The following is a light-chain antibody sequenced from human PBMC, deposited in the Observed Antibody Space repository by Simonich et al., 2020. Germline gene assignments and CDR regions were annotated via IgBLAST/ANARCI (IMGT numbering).Light chain of an antibody. CDR2: WAS. CDR1: QSVLYSSNNKTY. J-gene: IGKJ4*01. V-gene: IGKV4-1*01. Sequence: DIVMTQSPDSLAVSLGERATINCKSSQSVLYSSNNKTYLAWYQQKPGQPPKLLIYWASTRESGVPDRFSGSGSGTDFTLTISRLQAEDVAVYYCQQYNSYSPTFGGGTKVEIK. CDR3: QQYNSYSPT.